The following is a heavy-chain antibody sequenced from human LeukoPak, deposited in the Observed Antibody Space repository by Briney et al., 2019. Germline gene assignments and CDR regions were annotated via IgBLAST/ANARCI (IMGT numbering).Heavy chain of an antibody. D-gene: IGHD1-26*01. V-gene: IGHV4-39*01. J-gene: IGHJ4*02. CDR2: IYYSGST. CDR1: GGSISSSSYY. CDR3: AKQRAPALIDY. Sequence: PSETLSPTCTVSGGSISSSSYYWGWIRQPPGKGLEWIGSIYYSGSTYYNPSLKSRVTISVDTSKNQSSLKLSSVTAADTAVYYCAKQRAPALIDYWGQGTLVTVSS.